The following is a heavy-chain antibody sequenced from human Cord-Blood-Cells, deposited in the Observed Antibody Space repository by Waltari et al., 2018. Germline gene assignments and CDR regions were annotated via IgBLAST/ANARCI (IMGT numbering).Heavy chain of an antibody. CDR2: ISSSVSTI. J-gene: IGHJ4*02. V-gene: IGHV3-48*03. CDR1: GFTFSSYE. Sequence: EVQLVESGGGLVQPGGTLRLSCAASGFTFSSYEMNWVRQAPGKGLEWVSYISSSVSTIYYAGAVKGRFTISRDNAKNSLYLQMNSLRAEDTAVYYCARGDSDYYGSGSYYNLDYWGQGTLVTVSS. CDR3: ARGDSDYYGSGSYYNLDY. D-gene: IGHD3-10*01.